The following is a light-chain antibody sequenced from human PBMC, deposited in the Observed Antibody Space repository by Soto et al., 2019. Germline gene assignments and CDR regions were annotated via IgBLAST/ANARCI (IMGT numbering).Light chain of an antibody. CDR2: DAS. V-gene: IGKV1-5*01. CDR1: QSITSW. Sequence: DIQMTQSPSTLSASVGDRVTITCRASQSITSWLAWYQQKPGKVPKDLIYDASTLESGVPTRFSGGGSGTEFTLTITSLQPDDFATYYCQEYTTYSRTFGQGTKVEVK. J-gene: IGKJ1*01. CDR3: QEYTTYSRT.